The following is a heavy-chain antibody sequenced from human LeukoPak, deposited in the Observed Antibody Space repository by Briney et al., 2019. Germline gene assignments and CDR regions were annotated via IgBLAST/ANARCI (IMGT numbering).Heavy chain of an antibody. V-gene: IGHV3-53*01. CDR3: ARDIYYDSSGYYGSVY. CDR2: IYSGGST. D-gene: IGHD3-22*01. CDR1: GFTVSSNY. J-gene: IGHJ4*02. Sequence: GGSLRLSCAASGFTVSSNYMSWVRQAPGKGLEWVSVIYSGGSTYYADSVKGRFTISRDNSKNTLYLQMNSLRAEDTAVYYCARDIYYDSSGYYGSVYWGQGTLVTVSS.